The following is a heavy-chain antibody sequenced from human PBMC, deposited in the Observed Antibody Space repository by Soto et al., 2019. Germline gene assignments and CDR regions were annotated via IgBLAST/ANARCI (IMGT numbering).Heavy chain of an antibody. V-gene: IGHV3-7*03. J-gene: IGHJ4*02. D-gene: IGHD3-10*01. Sequence: GWSLRLSCAASGFTFSSYWMSWVRQAPGKGLEWVANIKQDGSEKYYVDSVKGRFSISRDNSKNTLFLQLNSLRAEDTAVYYCARKYHCGSGRYLYYVDYWGQGGLLTVSS. CDR3: ARKYHCGSGRYLYYVDY. CDR1: GFTFSSYW. CDR2: IKQDGSEK.